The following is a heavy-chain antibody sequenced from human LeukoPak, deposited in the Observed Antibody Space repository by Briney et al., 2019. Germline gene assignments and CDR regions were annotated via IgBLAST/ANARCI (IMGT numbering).Heavy chain of an antibody. Sequence: PGGSLRLSCAASGFTFDDYGMSWVRQTPGEGLEWVSGINWDGGATGYADSVKGRFTISRDNAKNSLYLHMNTLRAEDTALYYCARRVPAANYVFDIWGQGTMVTVS. CDR2: INWDGGAT. CDR1: GFTFDDYG. V-gene: IGHV3-20*04. CDR3: ARRVPAANYVFDI. D-gene: IGHD2-2*01. J-gene: IGHJ3*02.